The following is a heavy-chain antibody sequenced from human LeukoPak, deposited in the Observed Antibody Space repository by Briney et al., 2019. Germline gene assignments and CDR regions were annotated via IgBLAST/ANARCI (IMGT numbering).Heavy chain of an antibody. CDR3: AREGGLGIAAAQKPFDY. Sequence: GGSLRLTGAGSTFTFNGYAMRWVRPAQGKGRKWGSYISSSSSTIYYADSVKGRFTIAKDNAKNSLYLQMNTLRAEDTAVYYCAREGGLGIAAAQKPFDYWGQGTLVTVSS. D-gene: IGHD6-13*01. J-gene: IGHJ4*02. V-gene: IGHV3-48*01. CDR1: TFTFNGYA. CDR2: ISSSSSTI.